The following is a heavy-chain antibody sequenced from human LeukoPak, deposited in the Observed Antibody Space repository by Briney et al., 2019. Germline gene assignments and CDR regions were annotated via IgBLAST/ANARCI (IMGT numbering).Heavy chain of an antibody. V-gene: IGHV3-53*01. J-gene: IGHJ3*02. CDR3: ARGRRDCSGDCCVAFDI. D-gene: IGHD2-21*02. Sequence: GGSLRPSCVASGFTVSSNYMSWVRQAPGKGLEWVSVIYSAGSTYYADSVKGRFTISRDNSKNSLFLQMHSLRADDTAVYYCARGRRDCSGDCCVAFDIWGQGTMVTVSS. CDR1: GFTVSSNY. CDR2: IYSAGST.